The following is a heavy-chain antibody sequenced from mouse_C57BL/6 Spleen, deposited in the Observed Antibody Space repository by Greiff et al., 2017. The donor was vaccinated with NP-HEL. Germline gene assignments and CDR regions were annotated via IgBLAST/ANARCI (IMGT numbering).Heavy chain of an antibody. Sequence: EVQLQQSGPVLVKPGASVKMSCKASGYTFTDYYMNWVKQSHGKSLEWIGVINPYNGGTSYNQKFKGKATLTVDKSSSTAYMELNSLTSEDSAVYYCARERSNRYAMDYWGQGTSVTVSS. D-gene: IGHD2-5*01. CDR3: ARERSNRYAMDY. V-gene: IGHV1-19*01. CDR1: GYTFTDYY. CDR2: INPYNGGT. J-gene: IGHJ4*01.